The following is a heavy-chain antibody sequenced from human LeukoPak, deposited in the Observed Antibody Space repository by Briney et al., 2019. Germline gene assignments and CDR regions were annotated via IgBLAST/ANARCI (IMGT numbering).Heavy chain of an antibody. V-gene: IGHV1-8*01. J-gene: IGHJ3*02. Sequence: GASVKVSCKASGYTFTSYDINWVRQATGQGLEWMGWMNPNSGNTGYAQKFQGRVTMTRNTSISTDYMELSSLRSEDTAVYYCARGYCSSTSCSDAFDIWGQGTMVTVSS. CDR1: GYTFTSYD. D-gene: IGHD2-2*01. CDR3: ARGYCSSTSCSDAFDI. CDR2: MNPNSGNT.